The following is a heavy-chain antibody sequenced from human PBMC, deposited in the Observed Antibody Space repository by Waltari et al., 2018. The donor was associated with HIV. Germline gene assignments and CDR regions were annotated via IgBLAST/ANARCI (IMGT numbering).Heavy chain of an antibody. J-gene: IGHJ4*02. CDR1: GFTFDEYS. CDR2: VNWNSANI. Sequence: EVQLVESGGGLVQPGRSLRLSCATSGFTFDEYSMHWVRKAPEKGLGWVSGVNWNSANIGDADSVKGRFTISRDNAKNSLYLQMNSLRPEDTALYYCAKATSSITIFGIVIGYFDYWGQGTLVTVSS. V-gene: IGHV3-9*01. D-gene: IGHD3-3*01. CDR3: AKATSSITIFGIVIGYFDY.